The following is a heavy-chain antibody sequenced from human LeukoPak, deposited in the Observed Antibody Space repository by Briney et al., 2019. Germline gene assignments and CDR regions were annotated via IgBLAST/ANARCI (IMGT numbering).Heavy chain of an antibody. D-gene: IGHD3-22*01. J-gene: IGHJ5*02. CDR2: IYHSGST. CDR1: GYSISSGYY. CDR3: ARYYYDSSGYYYVWFDP. V-gene: IGHV4-38-2*01. Sequence: PSETLSLTCAVSGYSISSGYYWGWIWQPPGKGLEWIGSIYHSGSTYYNPSLKSRVTISVDTSKNQFSLKLSSVTAADTAVYYCARYYYDSSGYYYVWFDPWGQGTLVTVSS.